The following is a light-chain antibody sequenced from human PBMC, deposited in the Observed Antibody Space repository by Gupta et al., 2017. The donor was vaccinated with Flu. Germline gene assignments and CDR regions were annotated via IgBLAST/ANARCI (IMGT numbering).Light chain of an antibody. CDR1: SSDVGTYNR. CDR3: TSCTSSSTYV. Sequence: QSALTQPPSVSGSPGQSVTISCTGTSSDVGTYNRVSWYQQPPGTAPKLMIYEVSNRPSGVPDRFSGSKSGNTASLTISGLQGEDEADYYCTSCTSSSTYVFGTGTKVTVL. CDR2: EVS. V-gene: IGLV2-18*02. J-gene: IGLJ1*01.